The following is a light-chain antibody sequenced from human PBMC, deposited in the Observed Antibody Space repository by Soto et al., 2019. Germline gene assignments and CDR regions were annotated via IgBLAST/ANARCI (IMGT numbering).Light chain of an antibody. CDR2: EVS. J-gene: IGLJ1*01. CDR3: SSGSSVSFSV. CDR1: SSDVGGYNY. V-gene: IGLV2-14*01. Sequence: QSAQTQPASVSGSPGQSITIFCTGTSSDVGGYNYVSWYQQRPGKAPKLIIYEVSDRPSGVSNRFSGSKSGNTASLIISGLQTEDEADYYCSSGSSVSFSVFGTGTKVTVL.